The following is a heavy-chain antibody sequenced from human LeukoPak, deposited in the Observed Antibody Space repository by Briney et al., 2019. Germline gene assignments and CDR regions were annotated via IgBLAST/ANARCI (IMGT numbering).Heavy chain of an antibody. D-gene: IGHD6-13*01. Sequence: QTGGSLRLSCAASGFTFSSYGMHWVRQAPGKGLEWVAVIWYDGSNKYYADSVKGRFTISRDNSKNTLYLQVNSLRAEDTAVYYCAREALALIDVAADYWGQGTLVTVSS. CDR2: IWYDGSNK. V-gene: IGHV3-30*19. CDR1: GFTFSSYG. J-gene: IGHJ4*02. CDR3: AREALALIDVAADY.